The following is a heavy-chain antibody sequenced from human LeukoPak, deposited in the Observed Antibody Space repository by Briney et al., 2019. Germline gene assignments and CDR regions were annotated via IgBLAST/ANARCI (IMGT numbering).Heavy chain of an antibody. D-gene: IGHD2-15*01. J-gene: IGHJ6*03. CDR2: IYYSGST. CDR3: ARRSAGYCSGGSCYSKGYYYYYMDV. CDR1: GGSISSYY. Sequence: KPSETLSLTCTVSGGSISSYYWSWIRQPPGKGLEWIGYIYYSGSTNYNPSLKSRVTISVDTSKNQFSLKLSSVTAADTAVYYCARRSAGYCSGGSCYSKGYYYYYMDVWGKGTTVTVSS. V-gene: IGHV4-59*01.